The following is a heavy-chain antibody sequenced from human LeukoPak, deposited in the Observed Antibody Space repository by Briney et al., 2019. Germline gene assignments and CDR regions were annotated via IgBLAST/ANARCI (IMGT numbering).Heavy chain of an antibody. CDR2: INPNSGGT. Sequence: ASVKVSCKASGYTFTGYYMHWVRQAPGQGLEWMGWINPNSGGTNYAQKFQGRVTMTRDTSISTAYMELSRLRSDDTAVYYCARSPYQYDSSGYAHQDYWGQGTLVTVSS. D-gene: IGHD3-22*01. V-gene: IGHV1-2*02. CDR1: GYTFTGYY. CDR3: ARSPYQYDSSGYAHQDY. J-gene: IGHJ4*02.